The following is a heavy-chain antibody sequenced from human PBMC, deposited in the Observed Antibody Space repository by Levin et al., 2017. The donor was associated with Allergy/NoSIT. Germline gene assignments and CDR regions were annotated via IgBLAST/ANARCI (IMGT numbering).Heavy chain of an antibody. Sequence: GESLKISCAASGFTFSDYVMHWVRQAPGKGLEWVAVISYDVRNEYYADSVRGRFTISRDNSQNTLYLQMNSVRTDDTADYYCARGVSSYCGDDCDDAFDVWGQGTMVTVSS. CDR1: GFTFSDYV. J-gene: IGHJ3*01. CDR2: ISYDVRNE. D-gene: IGHD2-21*02. CDR3: ARGVSSYCGDDCDDAFDV. V-gene: IGHV3-30*04.